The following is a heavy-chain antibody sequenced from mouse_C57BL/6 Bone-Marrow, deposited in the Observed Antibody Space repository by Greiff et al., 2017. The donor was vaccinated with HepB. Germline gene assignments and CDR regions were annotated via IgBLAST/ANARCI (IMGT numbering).Heavy chain of an antibody. CDR2: ISSGGDYI. J-gene: IGHJ4*01. D-gene: IGHD2-4*01. CDR3: TRDYRGYDAMDY. V-gene: IGHV5-9-1*02. Sequence: EVKLMESGEGLVKPGGSLKLSCAASGFTFSSYAMSWVRQTPEKRLEWVAYISSGGDYIYYADTVKGRFTISRDNARNTLYLQMSSLKSEDTAMYYCTRDYRGYDAMDYWGQGTSVTVSS. CDR1: GFTFSSYA.